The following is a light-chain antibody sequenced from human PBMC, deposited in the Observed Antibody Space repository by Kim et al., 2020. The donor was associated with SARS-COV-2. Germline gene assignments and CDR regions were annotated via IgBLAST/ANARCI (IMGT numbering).Light chain of an antibody. CDR3: GAWDDTLIGPV. Sequence: QPVLTQPPSASGTPGQRVTISCSGSSSNIGTNTVNWYQQLPGTAPNLLIYSNNQRPSGVPDRFSGSKSGTSASLAISGLQSDDEADYYCGAWDDTLIGPVFGGGTQLTVL. CDR2: SNN. CDR1: SSNIGTNT. V-gene: IGLV1-44*01. J-gene: IGLJ3*02.